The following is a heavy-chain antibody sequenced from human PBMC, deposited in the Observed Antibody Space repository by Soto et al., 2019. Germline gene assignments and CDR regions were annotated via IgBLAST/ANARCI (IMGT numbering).Heavy chain of an antibody. J-gene: IGHJ4*02. Sequence: ASVKVSCTTSGYSFTDYKLHWVRQAPGQGLEWMGWVDPNGGGSNSAQKFQGSVTMTWDTSITTAYLDLTRLTTNDTATYFCGTWVDYGDFEGFDFWGQGTLVTVSS. V-gene: IGHV1-2*04. CDR2: VDPNGGGS. D-gene: IGHD4-17*01. CDR1: GYSFTDYK. CDR3: GTWVDYGDFEGFDF.